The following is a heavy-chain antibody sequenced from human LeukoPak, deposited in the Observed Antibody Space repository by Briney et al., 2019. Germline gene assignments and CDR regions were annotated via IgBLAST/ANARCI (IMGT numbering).Heavy chain of an antibody. D-gene: IGHD1-26*01. Sequence: SETLSPTCTVSGYSITSGYYWGWIRQPPGKGLEWIGSIYYSGSTYYSPSLKSRVTISVDTSENQFSLKLNSVTAADTAVYYCARDRGSYRFDYWGQGTLVTVSS. J-gene: IGHJ4*02. CDR1: GYSITSGYY. CDR2: IYYSGST. CDR3: ARDRGSYRFDY. V-gene: IGHV4-38-2*02.